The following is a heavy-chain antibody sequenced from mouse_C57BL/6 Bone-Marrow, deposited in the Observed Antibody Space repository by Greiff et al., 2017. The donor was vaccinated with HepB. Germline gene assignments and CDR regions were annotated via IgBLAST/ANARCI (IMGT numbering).Heavy chain of an antibody. J-gene: IGHJ3*01. V-gene: IGHV7-1*01. CDR1: GFTFSDFY. CDR2: SRNKANDYTT. D-gene: IGHD2-1*01. Sequence: EVKVVESGGGLVQSGRSLRLSCATSGFTFSDFYMEWVRQAPGKGLEWIAASRNKANDYTTEYSASVKGRFIVSRDTSQSILYLQMNALRAEDTAIYYCARDETSIYYGNYLSCWGQGTLVTVSA. CDR3: ARDETSIYYGNYLSC.